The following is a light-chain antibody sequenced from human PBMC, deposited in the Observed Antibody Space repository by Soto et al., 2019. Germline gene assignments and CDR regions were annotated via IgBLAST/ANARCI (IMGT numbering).Light chain of an antibody. CDR3: ATYTHSNTQV. CDR1: SSDIGRFDY. Sequence: QSALTQPVSVSASPGQSITISCAGTSSDIGRFDYVSWYQHHPGNAPKLVISAVNRRPSGISDRFSGSKSGNTAPLTISGLQAEDESDFECATYTHSNTQVFGGGTKLTVL. CDR2: AVN. J-gene: IGLJ3*02. V-gene: IGLV2-14*03.